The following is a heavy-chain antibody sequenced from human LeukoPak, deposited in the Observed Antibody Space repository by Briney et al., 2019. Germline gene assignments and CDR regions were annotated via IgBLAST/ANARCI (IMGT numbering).Heavy chain of an antibody. Sequence: PSETLSLTCTVSGGSISSYYWGWIRQPPGKGLEWIGSIYNSGSTYYNPSLKSRVTVSVDRTKNQFSLKLNSVTAADTAVYYCARHVASYDFDYWGQGTLVTVSS. J-gene: IGHJ4*02. CDR3: ARHVASYDFDY. CDR2: IYNSGST. D-gene: IGHD2-21*01. CDR1: GGSISSYY. V-gene: IGHV4-39*01.